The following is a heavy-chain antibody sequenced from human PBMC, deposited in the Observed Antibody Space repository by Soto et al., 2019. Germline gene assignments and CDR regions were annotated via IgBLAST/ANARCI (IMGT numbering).Heavy chain of an antibody. V-gene: IGHV1-69*01. CDR2: IIPIFGTA. CDR3: ARGPDYYDSSGYNPQYNWFDP. J-gene: IGHJ5*02. D-gene: IGHD3-22*01. Sequence: VRQAPGQGLEWMGGIIPIFGTANYAQKFQGRVTITADESTSTAYMELSSLRSEDTAVYYCARGPDYYDSSGYNPQYNWFDPWGQGTLVTVSS.